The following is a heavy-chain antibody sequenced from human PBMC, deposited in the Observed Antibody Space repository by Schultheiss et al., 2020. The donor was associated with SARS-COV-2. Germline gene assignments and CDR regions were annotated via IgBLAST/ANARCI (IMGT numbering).Heavy chain of an antibody. CDR1: GYTFTSYG. CDR3: ARDQLDAAGAPLYYYMDV. J-gene: IGHJ6*03. V-gene: IGHV1-2*04. CDR2: INPNSGGT. D-gene: IGHD6-13*01. Sequence: ASVKVSCKASGYTFTSYGISWVRQAPGQGLEWMGWINPNSGGTNYAQKFQGWVTMTRDTSISTAYMELSRLRSDDTAVYYCARDQLDAAGAPLYYYMDVWGKGTTVTVSS.